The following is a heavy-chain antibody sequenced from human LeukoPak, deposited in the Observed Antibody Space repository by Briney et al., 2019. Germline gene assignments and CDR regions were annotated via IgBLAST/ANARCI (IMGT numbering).Heavy chain of an antibody. V-gene: IGHV4-39*07. Sequence: SETLSLTCTVPGGSISSSSYYWGWIRQPPGKGLEWIGSIYYSGSTYYNPSLKSRVTISVDTSKNQFSLKLSSVTAADTAVYYCARILAAAGNYYYYYMDVWGKGTTVTVSS. CDR1: GGSISSSSYY. J-gene: IGHJ6*03. CDR2: IYYSGST. D-gene: IGHD6-13*01. CDR3: ARILAAAGNYYYYYMDV.